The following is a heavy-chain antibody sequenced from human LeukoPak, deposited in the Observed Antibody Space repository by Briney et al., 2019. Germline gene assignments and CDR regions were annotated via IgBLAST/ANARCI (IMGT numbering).Heavy chain of an antibody. CDR1: GFTVSSNY. Sequence: GGSLRLSCAASGFTVSSNYMSWVRQAPGKGLEWVSIVYSGGSTYYADSVKGRFTISRDNSKNTLYLQMNSLRAEDTAVYYCASGSGSYRTPYYYMDVWGKGTTVTVSS. V-gene: IGHV3-53*01. CDR2: VYSGGST. J-gene: IGHJ6*03. D-gene: IGHD3-10*01. CDR3: ASGSGSYRTPYYYMDV.